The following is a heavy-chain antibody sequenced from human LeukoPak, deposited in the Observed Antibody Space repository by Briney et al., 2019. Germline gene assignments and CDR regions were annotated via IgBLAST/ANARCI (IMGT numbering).Heavy chain of an antibody. CDR2: IYYSGST. D-gene: IGHD4-23*01. J-gene: IGHJ4*02. Sequence: PSETLSLTCTVSGGSISSYYWSWIRQPPGKGLEWIGYIYYSGSTNYNPSLKSRVTISVDTSKNQFSLKLSSVTAADTAVYYCARHPPTVVTEHYFDYWGQGTLVTVSS. CDR1: GGSISSYY. V-gene: IGHV4-59*08. CDR3: ARHPPTVVTEHYFDY.